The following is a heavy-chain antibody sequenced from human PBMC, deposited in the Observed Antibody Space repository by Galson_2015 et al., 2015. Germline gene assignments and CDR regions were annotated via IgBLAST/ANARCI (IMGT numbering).Heavy chain of an antibody. J-gene: IGHJ4*02. CDR3: AKERGAENYRSVWHAIDF. CDR2: ISWSGTST. CDR1: GFTFSSYS. D-gene: IGHD6-19*01. Sequence: SLRLSCAASGFTFSSYSMNWVRQAPGKGLEWVSVISWSGTSTYYADSVKGRLTIYRDNSKNTLYLQMNRLRAEDTAVYYCAKERGAENYRSVWHAIDFWGQGTLVTVSS. V-gene: IGHV3-23*01.